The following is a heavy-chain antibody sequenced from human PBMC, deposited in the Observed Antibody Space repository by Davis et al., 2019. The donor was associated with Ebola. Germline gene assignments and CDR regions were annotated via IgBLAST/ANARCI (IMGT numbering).Heavy chain of an antibody. CDR2: ISGSGGST. CDR1: GFTFSSYA. J-gene: IGHJ4*02. D-gene: IGHD6-19*01. Sequence: GESLKISCAASGFTFSSYAMSWVRQAPGKGLEWVSAISGSGGSTYYADSVKGRFTISRDNAKNSLYLQMNSLRDEDTAVYYCASLGGAVAGSDYWGQGTLVTVSS. CDR3: ASLGGAVAGSDY. V-gene: IGHV3-23*01.